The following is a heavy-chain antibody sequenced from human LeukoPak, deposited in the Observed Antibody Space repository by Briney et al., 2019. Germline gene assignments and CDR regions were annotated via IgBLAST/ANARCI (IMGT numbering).Heavy chain of an antibody. D-gene: IGHD5-24*01. Sequence: GGSLRLSCAVSGLTFGRYAIHWVRQAPGKGLEWVAIISYDGSNKYYADSVKGRFTISRDNSKNTLYLQMNSLRAEDTAIYYCTRVGYIDEGIDYWGREPWSPSPQ. CDR1: GLTFGRYA. J-gene: IGHJ4*02. CDR3: TRVGYIDEGIDY. CDR2: ISYDGSNK. V-gene: IGHV3-30-3*01.